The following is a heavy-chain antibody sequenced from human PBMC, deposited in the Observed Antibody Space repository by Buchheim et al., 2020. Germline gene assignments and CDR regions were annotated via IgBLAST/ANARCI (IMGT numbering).Heavy chain of an antibody. D-gene: IGHD6-19*01. CDR1: GFTVSSNY. J-gene: IGHJ4*02. CDR2: IWYDGSNK. Sequence: VQLVESGGGLVQPGGSLRLSCAASGFTVSSNYMSWVRQAPGKGLEWVAVIWYDGSNKYYADSVKGRFTISRDNSKNTLYLQMNSLRAEDTAVYYCARWLSGWSFFDYWGQGTL. V-gene: IGHV3-33*08. CDR3: ARWLSGWSFFDY.